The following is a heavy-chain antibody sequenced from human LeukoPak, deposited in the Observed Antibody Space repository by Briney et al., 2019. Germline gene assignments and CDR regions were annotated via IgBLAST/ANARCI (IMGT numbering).Heavy chain of an antibody. D-gene: IGHD6-13*01. CDR2: INSDGSST. CDR3: ARQTKYSSSWYSVGAPIDAFDI. Sequence: GGSLRLSCAASGFTFSSYWMHWVRQAPGKGLVWVSRINSDGSSTSYADSVKGRFTISRDNAKNTLYLQMNSLRAEDTAVYYCARQTKYSSSWYSVGAPIDAFDIWGQGTMVTVSS. J-gene: IGHJ3*02. CDR1: GFTFSSYW. V-gene: IGHV3-74*01.